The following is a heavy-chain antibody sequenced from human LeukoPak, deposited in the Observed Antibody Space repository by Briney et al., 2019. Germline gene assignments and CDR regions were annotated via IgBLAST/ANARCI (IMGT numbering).Heavy chain of an antibody. CDR3: ALLAVASDFDY. J-gene: IGHJ4*02. D-gene: IGHD6-19*01. V-gene: IGHV3-48*03. Sequence: PGGSLTLSCAVSGFPFSIYEVNWVRQAPGKGLEWVSNIGSSGAAIYYAYPVRGRFTISRDNAKNSLYLQMNSLRAEDTAVYYCALLAVASDFDYWGQGALVTVSS. CDR1: GFPFSIYE. CDR2: IGSSGAAI.